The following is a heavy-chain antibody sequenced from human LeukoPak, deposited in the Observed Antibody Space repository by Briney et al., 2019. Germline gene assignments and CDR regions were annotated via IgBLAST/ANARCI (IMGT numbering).Heavy chain of an antibody. CDR3: ASAHREIDY. CDR1: REPFSGHY. V-gene: IGHV4-34*01. Sequence: SETLSLTCAVHREPFSGHYWSWIRQPPGKGLELIGENNHSGSTNYNPSLKSRVTISVDTSKNQFSLKLSSVTAADTAVYYCASAHREIDYWGQGTLVTVSS. CDR2: NNHSGST. J-gene: IGHJ4*02. D-gene: IGHD5-24*01.